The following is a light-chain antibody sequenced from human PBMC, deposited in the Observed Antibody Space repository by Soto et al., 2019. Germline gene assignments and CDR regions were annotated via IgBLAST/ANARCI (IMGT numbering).Light chain of an antibody. V-gene: IGKV1-27*01. CDR1: QGMNNF. CDR2: GAS. CDR3: QKYNSAPRT. Sequence: DIQMTQSPSSLSASVGDRITITCRASQGMNNFLAWYQHKPGKVPKVLIYGASTLHSGVPSRFSGSGSGTDFTLTISSLQPEDVATYYCQKYNSAPRTFGQGNKVEIK. J-gene: IGKJ1*01.